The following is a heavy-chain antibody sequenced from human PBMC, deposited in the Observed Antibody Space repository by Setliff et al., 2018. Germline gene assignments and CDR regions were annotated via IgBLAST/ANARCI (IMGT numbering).Heavy chain of an antibody. Sequence: PSETLSLTCAVYGGSFSGYYWSWIRQPPGKGLEWIGEINHSGSTNYNQSLKSRVTLSVDTSKNQFSLQLTSVTAADTAVYYCARAPQYSNFWYALSWFDPWGKGTLVTVSS. V-gene: IGHV4-34*01. J-gene: IGHJ5*02. CDR1: GGSFSGYY. CDR2: INHSGST. D-gene: IGHD3-3*01. CDR3: ARAPQYSNFWYALSWFDP.